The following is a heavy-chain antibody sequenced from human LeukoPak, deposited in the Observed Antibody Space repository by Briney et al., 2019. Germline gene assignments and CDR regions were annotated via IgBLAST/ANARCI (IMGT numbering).Heavy chain of an antibody. V-gene: IGHV3-7*01. CDR1: GFTFSNYW. CDR3: ARSSSGYHWTPPKPFDS. CDR2: IKQDGSEK. D-gene: IGHD3-22*01. Sequence: GGSLRLSCAASGFTFSNYWMSWVRQAPGRGLEWVANIKQDGSEKYYVDSVKGRFTISRDNAKNSLYLQMNSLRVEDTAVYYCARSSSGYHWTPPKPFDSWGHGTLVTVSS. J-gene: IGHJ4*01.